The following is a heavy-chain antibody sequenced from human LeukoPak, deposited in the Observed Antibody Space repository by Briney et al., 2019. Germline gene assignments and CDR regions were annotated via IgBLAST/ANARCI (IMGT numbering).Heavy chain of an antibody. D-gene: IGHD5-18*01. V-gene: IGHV3-48*01. CDR2: IGGSGSFI. Sequence: GGSLRLSCAASGFTFRTYSIIWVRQAPGKGLEWVSHIGGSGSFIYYADSVKGRFTISRDNAKNSVFLQMNSLRAEDTAVYYCARMGDTAMAFDYWGQGTLVTVSS. CDR1: GFTFRTYS. J-gene: IGHJ4*02. CDR3: ARMGDTAMAFDY.